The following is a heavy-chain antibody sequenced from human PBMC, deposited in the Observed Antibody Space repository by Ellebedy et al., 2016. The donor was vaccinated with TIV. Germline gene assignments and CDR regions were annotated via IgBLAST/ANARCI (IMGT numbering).Heavy chain of an antibody. CDR2: MNPNSGNT. Sequence: ASVKVSCKASGYTFTSYDINWVRQATGQGLEWMGWMNPNSGNTGYAQKFQGRVTMTRNTSISTAYMELSSLRSEDTAVYYCARGSSGSYCLDYWGQGTLVTVSS. D-gene: IGHD1-26*01. J-gene: IGHJ4*02. CDR1: GYTFTSYD. V-gene: IGHV1-8*01. CDR3: ARGSSGSYCLDY.